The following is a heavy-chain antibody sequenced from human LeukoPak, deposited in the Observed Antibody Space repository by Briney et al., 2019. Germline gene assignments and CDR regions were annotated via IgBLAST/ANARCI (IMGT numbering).Heavy chain of an antibody. V-gene: IGHV4-59*01. CDR1: GGSIINNY. CDR2: ISYSEII. D-gene: IGHD6-13*01. Sequence: SGTLSLTCTVSGGSIINNYWNWIRQPPGKGLEWIGYISYSEIINYNPSLKSRVTISVDTSKNQFSLKLSSVTAADTAVYYCARAQWEAAAGQYIDYWGQGTLVTVSS. CDR3: ARAQWEAAAGQYIDY. J-gene: IGHJ4*02.